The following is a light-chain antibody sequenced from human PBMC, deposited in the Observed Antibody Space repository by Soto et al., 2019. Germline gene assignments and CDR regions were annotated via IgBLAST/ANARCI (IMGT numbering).Light chain of an antibody. CDR3: QQRSNWPPWT. CDR2: DAS. CDR1: QSVSNS. J-gene: IGKJ1*01. V-gene: IGKV3-11*01. Sequence: EILLTQYPATLTLSPGEIDTLSCRASQSVSNSLAWYQQKPGQAPRLLIYDASNRATGIPGRFSGSGSGTDFTLTISSLETEDFAVYYCQQRSNWPPWTFGQGTKVEIK.